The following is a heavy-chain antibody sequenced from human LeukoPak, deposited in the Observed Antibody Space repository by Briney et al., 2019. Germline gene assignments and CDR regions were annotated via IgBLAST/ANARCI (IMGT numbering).Heavy chain of an antibody. J-gene: IGHJ5*02. Sequence: SETLSLTCTVSGGSISSYYWSWIRQPPGKGLEWIGYIYYSGSTNYNPSLKSRVTISVDTSKNQFSLKLSSVTAADTAVYYCARVLVVPAAIGWFDPWGQGTPVTVSS. V-gene: IGHV4-59*01. CDR1: GGSISSYY. CDR3: ARVLVVPAAIGWFDP. D-gene: IGHD2-2*02. CDR2: IYYSGST.